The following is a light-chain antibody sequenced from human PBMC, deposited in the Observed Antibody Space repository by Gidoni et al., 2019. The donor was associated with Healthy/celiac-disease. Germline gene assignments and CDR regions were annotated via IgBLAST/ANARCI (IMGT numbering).Light chain of an antibody. V-gene: IGLV2-23*01. CDR1: SSDVGSYNL. CDR2: EGS. Sequence: SALTQPASVSGSPGQSIPISCTGTSSDVGSYNLVSWYQQHPGKAPKLMIYEGSKRPSGVSNRFSGSKSGNTASLTISGLQAEDEADYYCCSYAGSSPSFGTGTKVTVL. J-gene: IGLJ1*01. CDR3: CSYAGSSPS.